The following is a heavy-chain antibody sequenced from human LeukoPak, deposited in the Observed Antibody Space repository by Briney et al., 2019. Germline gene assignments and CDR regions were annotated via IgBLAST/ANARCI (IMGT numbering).Heavy chain of an antibody. D-gene: IGHD6-13*01. Sequence: GGSLRRSCAASGFTFSSYEMNWVRQAPGKGLEWVSYISSSGSTIYYADSVKGRFTISRDNAKNSLYLQMNSLRAEDTAVYYCARLGYSSSWYHDYWGQGTLVTVSS. CDR2: ISSSGSTI. V-gene: IGHV3-48*03. CDR1: GFTFSSYE. J-gene: IGHJ4*02. CDR3: ARLGYSSSWYHDY.